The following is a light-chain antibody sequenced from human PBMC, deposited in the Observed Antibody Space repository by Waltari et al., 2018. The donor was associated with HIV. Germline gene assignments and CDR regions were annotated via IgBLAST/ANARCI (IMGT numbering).Light chain of an antibody. V-gene: IGKV3-11*01. CDR1: QSVRNY. CDR2: DAS. CDR3: QQRSSWPLLT. Sequence: VLTQSPATLSLSPGERATLSCRASQSVRNYLAWYQQRPGQAPRLLIYDASNRATGIPARFSGSGSGTDFTLTISSLEPEDFAVYYCQQRSSWPLLTFGGGTKVEMK. J-gene: IGKJ4*01.